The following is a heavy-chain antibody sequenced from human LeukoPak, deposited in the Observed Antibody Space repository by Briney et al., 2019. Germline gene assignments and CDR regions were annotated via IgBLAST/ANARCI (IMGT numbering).Heavy chain of an antibody. J-gene: IGHJ4*02. Sequence: GGSLRLSCAASGFTFSSYWMSWVRQAPGKGLEWVANIKQDGSEKYYVDSVKGRFTISRDNAKNSLYLQMNSLRAEDTAVYYCARGSEDSYGPLHPFDYWGQGTLVTVSS. V-gene: IGHV3-7*01. CDR2: IKQDGSEK. CDR1: GFTFSSYW. D-gene: IGHD5-18*01. CDR3: ARGSEDSYGPLHPFDY.